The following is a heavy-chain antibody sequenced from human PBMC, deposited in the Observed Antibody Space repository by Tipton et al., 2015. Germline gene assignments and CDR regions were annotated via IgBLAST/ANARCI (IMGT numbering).Heavy chain of an antibody. Sequence: QLVQSGAEMKKPGESLKISCRASGYTFSRHWIGWVRQMPGKGLEWMGIIYPGDSDTRYSPSFQGQVTISADKSISTAYLQWSSLKASDTAMYYCARLGLDTSWWVDYWGQGTLVTVSS. CDR3: ARLGLDTSWWVDY. CDR2: IYPGDSDT. CDR1: GYTFSRHW. V-gene: IGHV5-51*01. D-gene: IGHD2-8*02. J-gene: IGHJ4*02.